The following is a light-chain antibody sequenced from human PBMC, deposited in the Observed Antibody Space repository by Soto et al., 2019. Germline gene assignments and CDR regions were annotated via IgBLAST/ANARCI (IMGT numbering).Light chain of an antibody. J-gene: IGKJ2*01. V-gene: IGKV3-20*01. CDR3: QQYGSSPPSYT. CDR1: QSVSSSY. Sequence: EIVLTQSPGTLSLSPGERATLSCRASQSVSSSYLAWYQQKPGQAPRLLFYGASSRATGIPDRFSGSGSGTAFTLTINRLEPEDFAVYYCQQYGSSPPSYTFGQGTKLEIK. CDR2: GAS.